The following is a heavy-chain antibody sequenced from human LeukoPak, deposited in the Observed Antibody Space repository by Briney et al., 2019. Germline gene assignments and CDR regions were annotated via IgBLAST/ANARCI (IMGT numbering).Heavy chain of an antibody. D-gene: IGHD2-21*02. Sequence: SETLSLTCTVSGGSISSYYWNWIRQPPGKGLEWLGYIHSSGSTKYNPSLESRVTISLDTAKNQFSLRLSSLTAADTAVYYCARGEGQAVSAFDYWGQGMLVTVSS. CDR1: GGSISSYY. V-gene: IGHV4-59*01. CDR3: ARGEGQAVSAFDY. CDR2: IHSSGST. J-gene: IGHJ4*02.